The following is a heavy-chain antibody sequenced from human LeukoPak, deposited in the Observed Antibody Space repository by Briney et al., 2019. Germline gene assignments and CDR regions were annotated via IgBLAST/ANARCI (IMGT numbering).Heavy chain of an antibody. Sequence: SETLSLTCTVSGGSISSSSYYWGWIRQPPGKGLEWIRSIYYSGSTYYNPSLKSRVTISVDTSKNQFSLRLSSVTAADTAVYYYARRSGRDHYGMDVWGQGTTVTVSS. CDR2: IYYSGST. CDR3: ARRSGRDHYGMDV. J-gene: IGHJ6*02. V-gene: IGHV4-39*01. D-gene: IGHD2-15*01. CDR1: GGSISSSSYY.